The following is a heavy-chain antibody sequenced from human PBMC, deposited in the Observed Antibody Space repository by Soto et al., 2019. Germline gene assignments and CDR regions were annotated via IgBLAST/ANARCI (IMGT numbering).Heavy chain of an antibody. CDR3: ARAYTTVGFDY. D-gene: IGHD4-17*01. CDR1: GFTVSSNY. V-gene: IGHV3-66*01. Sequence: EVQLVESGGGLVQPGGSLRLSCAASGFTVSSNYMSWVRQAPGKRLEWFSVIYSGGSTYYADSVKGRFTISRDNSKHSLYLQMNSPIAEDTAVYYGARAYTTVGFDYWGQGTLVTVSS. J-gene: IGHJ4*02. CDR2: IYSGGST.